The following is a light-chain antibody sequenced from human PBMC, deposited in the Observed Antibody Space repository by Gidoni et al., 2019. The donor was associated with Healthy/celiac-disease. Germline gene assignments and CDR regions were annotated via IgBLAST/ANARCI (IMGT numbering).Light chain of an antibody. Sequence: DIQITQSPTSLSASVGDRVTITCRASQSISSYLHWYQQKPGKAPKFLIYAASSLQSGVPSRFSGSGSGTDFTLTISSLQPEDFATYYCQQSYSTPVCSFXXXTKLEIK. CDR1: QSISSY. CDR2: AAS. CDR3: QQSYSTPVCS. V-gene: IGKV1-39*01. J-gene: IGKJ2*04.